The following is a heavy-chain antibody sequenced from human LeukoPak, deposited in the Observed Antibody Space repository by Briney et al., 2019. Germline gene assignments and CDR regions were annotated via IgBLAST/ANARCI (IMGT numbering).Heavy chain of an antibody. CDR1: GITLSNYG. CDR3: AKDLFLFGH. Sequence: GGSLRLSCAVSGITLSNYGMSWVRQAPGKGLEWVAGISGSGGGTNYADSVKGRFTISRDNSKNTLYLQMNSLRAEDTAVYYCAKDLFLFGHWGQGTLVTVSS. J-gene: IGHJ5*02. V-gene: IGHV3-23*01. D-gene: IGHD3-10*02. CDR2: ISGSGGGT.